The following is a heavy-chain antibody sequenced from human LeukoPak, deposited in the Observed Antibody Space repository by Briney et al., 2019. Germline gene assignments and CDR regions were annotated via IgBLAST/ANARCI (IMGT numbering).Heavy chain of an antibody. V-gene: IGHV4-4*07. CDR3: ARHPHYYYDNSAR. CDR2: IYTRRNT. J-gene: IGHJ4*02. CDR1: GGSISSNY. D-gene: IGHD3-22*01. Sequence: SETLSLTCTVSGGSISSNYWSWIRQPAGKGLEWIGRIYTRRNTNYNPSLKSRVTISVDTSKNQLSLTLTSVSAADTAVYYCARHPHYYYDNSARWGQGTLVTVSS.